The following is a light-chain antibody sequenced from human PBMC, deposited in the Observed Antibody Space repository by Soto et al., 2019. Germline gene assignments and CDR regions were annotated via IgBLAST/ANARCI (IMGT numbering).Light chain of an antibody. V-gene: IGKV3-20*01. J-gene: IGKJ4*01. CDR2: GAS. CDR3: QQYGSSPLT. Sequence: EIVLTQSPGTLSLSPGERDTLSCRASQSVSSSYLAWYQQKPGQAPRPLIYGASSRATGIPDRFSGSGSGTDFTLTISRLEPEDFAVYYCQQYGSSPLTFGGGTKVEIK. CDR1: QSVSSSY.